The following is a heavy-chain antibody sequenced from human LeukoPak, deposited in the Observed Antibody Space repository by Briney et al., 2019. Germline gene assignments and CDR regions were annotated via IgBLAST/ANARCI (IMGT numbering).Heavy chain of an antibody. V-gene: IGHV5-51*01. CDR1: GYSFTSYW. J-gene: IGHJ4*02. D-gene: IGHD2-2*01. Sequence: GESLKISCKGSGYSFTSYWIGWVRQMPGKGLEWMGIIYPGDSDTRYSPSFQGQVTISADKSISTAYLQWSSLKASDTAMYYCARPRPRYSSSTSCSYFDYWGQGTLVTVSS. CDR3: ARPRPRYSSSTSCSYFDY. CDR2: IYPGDSDT.